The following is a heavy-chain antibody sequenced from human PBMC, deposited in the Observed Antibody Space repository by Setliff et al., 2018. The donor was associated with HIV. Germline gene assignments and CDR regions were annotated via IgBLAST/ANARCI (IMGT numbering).Heavy chain of an antibody. J-gene: IGHJ4*02. CDR3: ARDGIAVAGTLPFDY. Sequence: GASVKVSCKASGYTFTGYYMHWVRQAPGQGLEWMGWINPNSGGTNYAQKFQGRVTMTRDTSITTAYMELSRLRSDDTAVYYCARDGIAVAGTLPFDYWGQGTLVTVS. CDR1: GYTFTGYY. V-gene: IGHV1-2*02. D-gene: IGHD6-19*01. CDR2: INPNSGGT.